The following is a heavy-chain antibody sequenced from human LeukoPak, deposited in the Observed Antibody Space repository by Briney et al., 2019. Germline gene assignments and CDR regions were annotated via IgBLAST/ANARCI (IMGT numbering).Heavy chain of an antibody. Sequence: GGSLRLSCVASGFTFSIYTMSWVRQAPGKGLEWVSSITSSSSSIYSADSVKGRLTISRDNAKNSLYLEMNSLRDEDTAVYYCAIPRHDAFDIWGQGTMVTVSS. CDR1: GFTFSIYT. J-gene: IGHJ3*02. V-gene: IGHV3-21*01. CDR3: AIPRHDAFDI. CDR2: ITSSSSSI.